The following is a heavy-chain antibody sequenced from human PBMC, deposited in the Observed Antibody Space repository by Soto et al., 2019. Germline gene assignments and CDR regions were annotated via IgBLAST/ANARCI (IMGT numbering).Heavy chain of an antibody. CDR2: ISYEGGTK. D-gene: IGHD5-18*01. CDR1: GFTFSGYS. J-gene: IGHJ4*02. CDR3: ARGGGFSYADY. Sequence: PGGSLRLSCAASGFTFSGYSMNWVRQAPGKGLEWVAVISYEGGTKYYGDSVKGRFTISRDNSNNTLYLEVNSLRTEDTAVYFCARGGGFSYADYWGRGTLVTVSS. V-gene: IGHV3-30*03.